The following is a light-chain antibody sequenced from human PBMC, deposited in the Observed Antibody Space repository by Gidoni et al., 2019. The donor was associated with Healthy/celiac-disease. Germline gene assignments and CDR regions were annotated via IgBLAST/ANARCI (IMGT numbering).Light chain of an antibody. Sequence: QSVLTQPRSVSGAPGQRVTISCTGSSSNIGAGYDVHWYQQLPGTAPKLLISGNRNRPSGVPHRFSCPNSGPSASLAITGLQAEDEADYYCQSYDSILSGYVFGTGTQVSVL. CDR2: GNR. CDR3: QSYDSILSGYV. CDR1: SSNIGAGYD. V-gene: IGLV1-40*01. J-gene: IGLJ1*01.